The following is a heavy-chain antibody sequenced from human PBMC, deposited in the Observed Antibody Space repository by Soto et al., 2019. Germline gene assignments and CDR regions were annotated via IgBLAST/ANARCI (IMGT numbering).Heavy chain of an antibody. CDR1: GYTFTSYG. CDR3: ARVWQVAIDY. V-gene: IGHV1-18*04. J-gene: IGHJ4*02. D-gene: IGHD6-19*01. Sequence: ASVKVSCKASGYTFTSYGISWVRQAPGQGLEWMGWISAYNGNTNYAQKLQGRFTISRDNAKNSLYLQMNSLRAEDTALYYCARVWQVAIDYWGQGTLVTVSS. CDR2: ISAYNGNT.